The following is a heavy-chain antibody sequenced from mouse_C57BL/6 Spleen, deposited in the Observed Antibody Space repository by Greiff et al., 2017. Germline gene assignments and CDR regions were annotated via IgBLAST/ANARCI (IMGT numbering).Heavy chain of an antibody. D-gene: IGHD4-1*01. Sequence: EVQRVESGGGLVKPGGSLKLSCAASGFTFSSYAMSWVRQTPEKRLEWVATISDGGSYTYYPDNVKGRFTISIDNAKNNLYLQMSHLKSEDTAMYYCARDTGLDYWGQGTTLTVSS. CDR2: ISDGGSYT. CDR3: ARDTGLDY. V-gene: IGHV5-4*01. CDR1: GFTFSSYA. J-gene: IGHJ2*01.